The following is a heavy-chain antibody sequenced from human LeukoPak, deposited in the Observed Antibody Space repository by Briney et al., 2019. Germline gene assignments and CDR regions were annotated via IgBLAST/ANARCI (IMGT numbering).Heavy chain of an antibody. V-gene: IGHV3-30-3*01. J-gene: IGHJ4*02. CDR2: ISYDGSNK. CDR1: GFTFSSYA. Sequence: GGSLRLSCAASGFTFSSYAMHWVRQAPGKGLEWVAVISYDGSNKYYADSVKGRFTISRDNSKNTLYLQMNSLRAEGMAVYYCARGPLLDSSGYPIDYWGQGTLVTVSS. CDR3: ARGPLLDSSGYPIDY. D-gene: IGHD3-22*01.